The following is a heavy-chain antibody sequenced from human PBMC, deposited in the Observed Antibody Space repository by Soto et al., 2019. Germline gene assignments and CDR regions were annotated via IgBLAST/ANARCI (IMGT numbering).Heavy chain of an antibody. CDR1: GYTLTELS. CDR3: ATPRQAAAQGEYFQH. V-gene: IGHV1-24*01. J-gene: IGHJ1*01. D-gene: IGHD6-13*01. Sequence: AASVKVSCKVSGYTLTELSMHWVRQAPGKGLEWMGGFDPEDGETIYAQKFQGRVTMTEDTSTDTAYMELSSLRSEDTAVYYCATPRQAAAQGEYFQHWGQGTLVTVSS. CDR2: FDPEDGET.